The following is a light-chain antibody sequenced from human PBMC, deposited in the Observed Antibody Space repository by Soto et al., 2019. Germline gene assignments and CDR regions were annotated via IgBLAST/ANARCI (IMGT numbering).Light chain of an antibody. V-gene: IGLV2-11*01. J-gene: IGLJ2*01. CDR1: SSDVGDYIY. Sequence: QSALTQPRSVSGSPGQSVTISCTGTSSDVGDYIYVSWYQQHPVKAPKLMIYDVSKRPSGVPDRFSGSKSGNTASLTISGLQAEDEAYYYCCSYAGSSTLVFGGGTKLTVL. CDR2: DVS. CDR3: CSYAGSSTLV.